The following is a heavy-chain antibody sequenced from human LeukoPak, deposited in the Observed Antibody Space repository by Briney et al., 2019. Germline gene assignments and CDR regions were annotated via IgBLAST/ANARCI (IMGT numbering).Heavy chain of an antibody. V-gene: IGHV3-30*18. D-gene: IGHD3-10*01. CDR1: GFTFSSYG. Sequence: GGSLRLSCAASGFTFSSYGMHWVRQAPGKGPEWVAVISYDGSNKYYADSVKGRFTISRDNSKNTLYLQMNSLRAEDTAVYYCAKDSEWFGELFYYFDYWGQGTLVTVSS. CDR2: ISYDGSNK. J-gene: IGHJ4*02. CDR3: AKDSEWFGELFYYFDY.